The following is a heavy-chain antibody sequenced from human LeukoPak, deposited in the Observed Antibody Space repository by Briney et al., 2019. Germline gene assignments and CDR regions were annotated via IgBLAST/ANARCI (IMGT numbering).Heavy chain of an antibody. CDR2: IYYSGST. CDR1: GGSISSSSYY. D-gene: IGHD3-3*01. Sequence: SETLSLTCTVSGGSISSSSYYWGWIRQPPGKGLEWIGSIYYSGSTYYNPSLKSRVTISVDTSKNQFSLKLSSVTAADTAVYYCARDRTIFGVVMRWYFDLWGRGTLVTVSS. V-gene: IGHV4-39*02. CDR3: ARDRTIFGVVMRWYFDL. J-gene: IGHJ2*01.